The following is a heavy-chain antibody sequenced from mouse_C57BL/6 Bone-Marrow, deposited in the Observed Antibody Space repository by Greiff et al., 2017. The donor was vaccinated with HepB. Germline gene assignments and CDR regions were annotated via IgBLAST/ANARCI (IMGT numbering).Heavy chain of an antibody. CDR1: GYTFTSYW. J-gene: IGHJ3*01. Sequence: QVQLQQPGAELVKPGASVKLSCKASGYTFTSYWMYWVKQRPGRGLEWIGRIDPNSGGTKYNEKFKSKATLTVDKPSSTVYMQLSSLTSEDSAVYYCARHGRPWFAYWGQGTLVTVSA. CDR2: IDPNSGGT. V-gene: IGHV1-72*01. D-gene: IGHD1-1*01. CDR3: ARHGRPWFAY.